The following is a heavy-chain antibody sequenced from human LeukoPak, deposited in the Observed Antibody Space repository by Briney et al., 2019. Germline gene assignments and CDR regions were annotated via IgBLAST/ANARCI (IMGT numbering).Heavy chain of an antibody. V-gene: IGHV3-74*01. Sequence: GGSPRLSCAASGFTFSSYDMSWVRQAPGRGLVWVARFTSDGNSMTYADFVKGRFTVSRDIAKNTLYLQMNSLRAEDTAVYYCARAQVGTPTDCWGQGTLVTVSS. CDR2: FTSDGNSM. CDR3: ARAQVGTPTDC. J-gene: IGHJ4*02. D-gene: IGHD1-26*01. CDR1: GFTFSSYD.